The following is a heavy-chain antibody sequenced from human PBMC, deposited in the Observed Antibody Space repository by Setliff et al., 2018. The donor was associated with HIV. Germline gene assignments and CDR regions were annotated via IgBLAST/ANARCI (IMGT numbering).Heavy chain of an antibody. CDR2: FDPDDGET. D-gene: IGHD6-25*01. V-gene: IGHV1-24*01. CDR3: APVSSGWFDP. CDR1: GYSLTELS. Sequence: ASVKVSCKVSGYSLTELSMHWVRQAPGKGLEWMGGFDPDDGETVYAQQFQGRVTMTEDTSTDTAYMELTSLMSEDTAMYYCAPVSSGWFDPWGQGTLVTVS. J-gene: IGHJ5*02.